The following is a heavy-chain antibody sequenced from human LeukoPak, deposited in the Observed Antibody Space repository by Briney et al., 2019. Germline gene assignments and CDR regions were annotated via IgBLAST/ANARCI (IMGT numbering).Heavy chain of an antibody. CDR1: GFTFKNAW. CDR3: TTWNYDILTGYSI. J-gene: IGHJ4*02. D-gene: IGHD3-9*01. Sequence: PGRSLRLSCAASGFTFKNAWMSWVRQAPGKGLEWVGRIKSKTDGGTTDYAAAVKGRFTISRDDSKSTLYLQMNSLKTEDTALYYCTTWNYDILTGYSIWGQGTLVTVSS. CDR2: IKSKTDGGTT. V-gene: IGHV3-15*07.